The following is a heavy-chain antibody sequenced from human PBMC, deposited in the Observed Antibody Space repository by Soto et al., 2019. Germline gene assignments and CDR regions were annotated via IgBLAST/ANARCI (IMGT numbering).Heavy chain of an antibody. D-gene: IGHD6-13*01. J-gene: IGHJ4*02. CDR1: GYTFTGYY. CDR3: ARGEQQLVECDY. Sequence: QVQLVQSGAEVKKPGASVKVSCKASGYTFTGYYMHWVRQAPGQGLEWMGWINPNRGGTNYAQKFQGWVTMTRDTSISTAYMALSRLRSDDTAVYYCARGEQQLVECDYWGQGTLVTVSS. CDR2: INPNRGGT. V-gene: IGHV1-2*04.